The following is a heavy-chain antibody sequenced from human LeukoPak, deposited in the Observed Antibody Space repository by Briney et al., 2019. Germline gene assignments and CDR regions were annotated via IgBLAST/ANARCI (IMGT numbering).Heavy chain of an antibody. Sequence: ASVKVSCKASGGTFSSYAISWVRQAPGQGLEWMGWINPNSGGTNYAQKFQGRVTMTRDTSISTAYMELSRLRSDDTAVYYCARDAGTPLYYYYGMDVWGQGTTVTVS. CDR3: ARDAGTPLYYYYGMDV. V-gene: IGHV1-2*02. D-gene: IGHD1-1*01. J-gene: IGHJ6*02. CDR2: INPNSGGT. CDR1: GGTFSSYA.